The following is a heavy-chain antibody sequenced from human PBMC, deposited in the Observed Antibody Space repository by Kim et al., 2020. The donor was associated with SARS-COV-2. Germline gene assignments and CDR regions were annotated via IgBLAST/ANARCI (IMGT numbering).Heavy chain of an antibody. CDR3: AKGVFVQWLVQGMNIGYYFDY. CDR2: ISGSGGST. J-gene: IGHJ4*02. D-gene: IGHD6-19*01. V-gene: IGHV3-23*01. CDR1: GFTFSSYA. Sequence: GGSLRLSCAASGFTFSSYAMSWVRQAPGKGLEWVSAISGSGGSTYYADSVKGRFTISRDNSKNTLYLQMNSLRAEDTAVYYCAKGVFVQWLVQGMNIGYYFDYWGQGTLVTVSS.